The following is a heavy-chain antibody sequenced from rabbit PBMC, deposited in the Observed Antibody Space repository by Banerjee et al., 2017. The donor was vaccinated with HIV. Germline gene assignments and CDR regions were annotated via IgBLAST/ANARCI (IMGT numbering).Heavy chain of an antibody. D-gene: IGHD2-1*01. CDR3: ARDSDDWGGFVFDP. Sequence: QSLEESGGDLVKPGASLTLTCTVSGFSFSSSYYMCWVRQAPGKGLEWIACIDAGDSGTTHYASWAKGRSTISKTSSTTVTLQMTSLTAADTATYFCARDSDDWGGFVFDPWGPGT. CDR1: GFSFSSSYY. CDR2: IDAGDSGTT. J-gene: IGHJ2*01. V-gene: IGHV1S40*01.